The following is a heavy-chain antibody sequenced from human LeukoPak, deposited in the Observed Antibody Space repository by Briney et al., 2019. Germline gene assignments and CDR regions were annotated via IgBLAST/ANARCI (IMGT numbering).Heavy chain of an antibody. D-gene: IGHD3-22*01. CDR3: ARDYYDSSGYYVNDY. Sequence: SEPLSLTCTVSGGSISRYYWSWIRQPPGEGLEWIGYIYYSGRTDYNPSLKSRVTISVDTSKNQFSLKLSSVTAADTAVYYCARDYYDSSGYYVNDYWGQGTLVTDPS. V-gene: IGHV4-59*01. CDR2: IYYSGRT. CDR1: GGSISRYY. J-gene: IGHJ4*02.